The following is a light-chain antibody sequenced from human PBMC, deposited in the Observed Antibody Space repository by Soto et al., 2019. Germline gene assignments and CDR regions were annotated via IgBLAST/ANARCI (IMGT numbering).Light chain of an antibody. CDR1: SSDVGTYNL. CDR2: ATS. J-gene: IGLJ1*01. V-gene: IGLV2-14*02. Sequence: QSVLTQPAAVSGSPGQSITISCTGTSSDVGTYNLVSWYQQYPGKAPKLMIYATSKRPSGVSNRFSGSKSGDTASLTISGLQAEDEADYYCSSYAGSSNVFGTGTKLTVL. CDR3: SSYAGSSNV.